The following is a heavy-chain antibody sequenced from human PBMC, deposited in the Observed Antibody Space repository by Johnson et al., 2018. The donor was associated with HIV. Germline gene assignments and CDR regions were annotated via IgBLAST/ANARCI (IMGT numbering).Heavy chain of an antibody. Sequence: VQLVESGGSLLQPGGSLRLSCAASGFTVSSNYMSWVRQAPGKGLEWVSVIYSGGSTYYADSVKGRFTISRDNSKNTLYLQMNSLRAEDTAVYYCARDRYSSGWFLDAFDIWGQGTRVTVSS. CDR2: IYSGGST. V-gene: IGHV3-66*01. CDR3: ARDRYSSGWFLDAFDI. J-gene: IGHJ3*02. D-gene: IGHD6-19*01. CDR1: GFTVSSNY.